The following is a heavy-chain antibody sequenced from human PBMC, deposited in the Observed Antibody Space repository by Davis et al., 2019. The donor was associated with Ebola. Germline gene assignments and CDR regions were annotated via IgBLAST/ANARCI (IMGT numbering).Heavy chain of an antibody. CDR1: GFTFSSYA. CDR2: ISGSGGST. D-gene: IGHD3-16*01. Sequence: GESLKISCAASGFTFSSYAMSWVRQAPGKGLEWVSAISGSGGSTYYADSVKGRFTISRDNSKNTLYLQMNSLRAEDMAVYYCAKGVTLHFDYWGQGTLVTVSS. J-gene: IGHJ4*02. V-gene: IGHV3-23*01. CDR3: AKGVTLHFDY.